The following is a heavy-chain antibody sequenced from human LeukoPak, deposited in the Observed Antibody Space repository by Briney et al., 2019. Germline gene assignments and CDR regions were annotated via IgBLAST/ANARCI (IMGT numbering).Heavy chain of an antibody. D-gene: IGHD3-22*01. Sequence: SETLSLTCTVPGGPISSYYWSWIRQPAGKGLEWIGRIYTSGSTNYNPSLKSRVTMSVDTSKNQFSLKLSSVTAADTAVYYCARDTANYYDSSGYYDYWGQGTLVTVSS. J-gene: IGHJ4*02. CDR3: ARDTANYYDSSGYYDY. CDR1: GGPISSYY. CDR2: IYTSGST. V-gene: IGHV4-4*07.